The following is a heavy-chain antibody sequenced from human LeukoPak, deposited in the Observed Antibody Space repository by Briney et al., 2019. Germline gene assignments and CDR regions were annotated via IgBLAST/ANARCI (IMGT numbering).Heavy chain of an antibody. V-gene: IGHV6-1*01. CDR3: ANDQQMAMDY. Sequence: SQTDTLLCAISGDRVSSNGAPWNWIRQSPSRGLEWLGRTYYRSKWYNDYAVSVKSRITINPDTSKNQFSLQPNSVTPEDTAVYNSANDQQMAMDYWGQGTLVTVSS. D-gene: IGHD6-13*01. CDR1: GDRVSSNGAP. CDR2: TYYRSKWYN. J-gene: IGHJ4*02.